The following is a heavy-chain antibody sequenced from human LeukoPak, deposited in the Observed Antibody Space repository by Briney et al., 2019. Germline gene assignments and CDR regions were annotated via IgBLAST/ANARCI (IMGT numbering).Heavy chain of an antibody. CDR3: ARAGGSVGWYGTIDY. Sequence: SQTLSLTCTVSGGSISSGSYYWSWIRQPAGKGLEWIGHIYTSGSTSYNPSLQSRVTISVDASKNQFSLKVTSVTAADTAVYYCARAGGSVGWYGTIDYWGQGTLVIVSS. CDR1: GGSISSGSYY. D-gene: IGHD6-19*01. V-gene: IGHV4-61*09. J-gene: IGHJ4*02. CDR2: IYTSGST.